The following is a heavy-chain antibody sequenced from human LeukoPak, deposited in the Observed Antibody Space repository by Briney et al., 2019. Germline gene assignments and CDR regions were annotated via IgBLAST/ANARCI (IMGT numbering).Heavy chain of an antibody. D-gene: IGHD3-22*01. J-gene: IGHJ4*02. V-gene: IGHV3-30*18. CDR2: ISYDGSIK. CDR1: GFMFSSYG. Sequence: GGSLRLSCVASGFMFSSYGMHWVRQAPGKGLEWVALISYDGSIKKYADSVKGRFTISRDNSKNTLYLQMNSLRAEDTAVYYCAKPMIVSTNSDYWGQGTLVTVSS. CDR3: AKPMIVSTNSDY.